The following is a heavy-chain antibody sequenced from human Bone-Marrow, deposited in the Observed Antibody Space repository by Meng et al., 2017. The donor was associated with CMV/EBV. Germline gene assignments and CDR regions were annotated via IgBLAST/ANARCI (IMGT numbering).Heavy chain of an antibody. CDR2: INSDGSST. CDR1: GFTFSSYW. D-gene: IGHD4-11*01. CDR3: AREWVTTSAYGMDV. J-gene: IGHJ6*02. V-gene: IGHV3-74*01. Sequence: GGSLRLSCAASGFTFSSYWMHWVRQAPGKGLVWVSRINSDGSSTSYADSVKGRFTISRDNAKNSLYLQMNSLRAEDTAVYYCAREWVTTSAYGMDVWGQGTTVTVSS.